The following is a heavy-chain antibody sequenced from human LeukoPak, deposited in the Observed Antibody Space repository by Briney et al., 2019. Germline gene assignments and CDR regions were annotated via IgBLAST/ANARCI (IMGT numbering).Heavy chain of an antibody. D-gene: IGHD3-16*01. CDR3: VRDRVLGAFDI. J-gene: IGHJ3*02. CDR1: GGSISTYY. V-gene: IGHV4-59*01. CDR2: IYYSGST. Sequence: PSETLSLTCTVSGGSISTYYWNWVRQPPGKGLEWIAYIYYSGSTNYNPSLKSRVTMSVDTSSDQYSLKLSSVTAADTAVYYCVRDRVLGAFDIWGQGTMVTVSS.